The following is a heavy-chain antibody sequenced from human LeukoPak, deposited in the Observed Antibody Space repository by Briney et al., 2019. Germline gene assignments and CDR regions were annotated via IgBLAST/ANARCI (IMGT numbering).Heavy chain of an antibody. Sequence: GGSLRLSCGVSGISLSNYAMTWVRQAQGKGREWVSYISERGGRTTYADSVKGRFTISRDTSLNTLYLQMNNLRGEDTAVYFCAKRGVVIRGILVIGYHQEAYHYDFWGQGVLVTVSS. V-gene: IGHV3-23*01. CDR3: AKRGVVIRGILVIGYHQEAYHYDF. J-gene: IGHJ4*02. CDR2: ISERGGRT. D-gene: IGHD3-10*01. CDR1: GISLSNYA.